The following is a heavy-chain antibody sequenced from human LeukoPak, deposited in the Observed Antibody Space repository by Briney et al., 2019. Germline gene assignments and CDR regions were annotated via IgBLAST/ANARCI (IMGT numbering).Heavy chain of an antibody. Sequence: PGGSLRLSCAASGFTFSSYGMHWVRQAPGKGLEWVAVISYDGSNKYYADSVKGRFTISRDNSKNTLYLQMNSLGAEDTAVYYCAILARDAFVTGATTYYFDYWGQGTLVIVSS. D-gene: IGHD1-26*01. CDR3: AILARDAFVTGATTYYFDY. J-gene: IGHJ4*02. CDR1: GFTFSSYG. CDR2: ISYDGSNK. V-gene: IGHV3-30*03.